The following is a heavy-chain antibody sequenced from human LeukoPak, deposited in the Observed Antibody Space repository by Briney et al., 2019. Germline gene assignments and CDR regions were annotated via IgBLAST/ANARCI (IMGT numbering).Heavy chain of an antibody. Sequence: ASVKVSCKASGYTFTGYYMHWVRQAPGQGLEWMGWINPNSGGTNYAQKFQGRVTMARDTSISTAYMELSRLRSDDTAVYYCARDMASSGYYYPLFDYWGQGNLVTVSS. CDR2: INPNSGGT. D-gene: IGHD3-22*01. CDR1: GYTFTGYY. V-gene: IGHV1-2*02. J-gene: IGHJ4*02. CDR3: ARDMASSGYYYPLFDY.